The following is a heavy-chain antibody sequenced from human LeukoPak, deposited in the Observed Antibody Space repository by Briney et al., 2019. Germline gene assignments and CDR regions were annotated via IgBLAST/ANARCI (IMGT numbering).Heavy chain of an antibody. V-gene: IGHV3-23*01. D-gene: IGHD3-22*01. Sequence: VGSLRLSCAASGFTFSSYAMSWVRQAPGKGLEWVSAISGSGGSTYYADSVKGRFTISRDNSKNTLYLQMNSLRAEDTAVYYCAKDLAHYYDSSGSDYWGQGTLVTVSS. J-gene: IGHJ4*02. CDR3: AKDLAHYYDSSGSDY. CDR2: ISGSGGST. CDR1: GFTFSSYA.